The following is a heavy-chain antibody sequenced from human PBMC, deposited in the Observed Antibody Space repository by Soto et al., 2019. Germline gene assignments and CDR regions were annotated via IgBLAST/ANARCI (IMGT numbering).Heavy chain of an antibody. Sequence: GGSLRLTCAASGFTFSDYYMSWIRQAPGKGLEWVSYISSSSSYTNYADSVKGRFTISRDNAKNSLYLQMNSLRAEDTAVYYCARDYGSSWHGPREGGFDTWGQGTLVTVSS. CDR2: ISSSSSYT. V-gene: IGHV3-11*06. CDR1: GFTFSDYY. D-gene: IGHD6-13*01. CDR3: ARDYGSSWHGPREGGFDT. J-gene: IGHJ5*02.